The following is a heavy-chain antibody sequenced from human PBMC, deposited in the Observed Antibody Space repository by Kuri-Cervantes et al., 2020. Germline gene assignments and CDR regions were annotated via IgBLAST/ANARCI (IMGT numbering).Heavy chain of an antibody. J-gene: IGHJ2*01. CDR3: ARRGDGRLFHNWYFDL. CDR1: GFTFSFYW. Sequence: GESLKISCAASGFTFSFYWMTWVRQAPGKGLEWVANIKQDGSEKTYVDSVKGRLTISRDNAKSSLYLQMNSLRAEDSAVYYCARRGDGRLFHNWYFDLWGRGTLVTVSS. CDR2: IKQDGSEK. D-gene: IGHD3-22*01. V-gene: IGHV3-7*01.